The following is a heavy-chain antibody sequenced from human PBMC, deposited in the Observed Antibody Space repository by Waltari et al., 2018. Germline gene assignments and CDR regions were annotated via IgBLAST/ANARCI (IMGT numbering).Heavy chain of an antibody. J-gene: IGHJ5*02. CDR2: INGDGSST. CDR3: ARVNSNYVNWFDP. V-gene: IGHV3-20*04. Sequence: EEQLVESGGGVVRPGGSLRLSCAASGFPFDHYAMAWVRQAQGKGREWVSGINGDGSSTGYADSVKGRFTISRDNAKNSLHLHVNRLTAEDTAFYYCARVNSNYVNWFDPWGQGTLVIVSS. D-gene: IGHD4-4*01. CDR1: GFPFDHYA.